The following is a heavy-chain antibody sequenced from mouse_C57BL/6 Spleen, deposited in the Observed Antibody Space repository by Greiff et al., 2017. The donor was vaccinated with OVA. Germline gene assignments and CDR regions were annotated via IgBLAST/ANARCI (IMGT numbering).Heavy chain of an antibody. Sequence: QVQLQQPGAELVRPGTSVKLSCKASGYTFTSYWMHWVKQRPGQGLEWIGVIDPSDSYTNYNQKFKGKATLTVDTSSSTAYMQLSSLTSEDSAVYYCARHSYYGSSYYYAMDYWGQGTSVTVSS. D-gene: IGHD1-1*01. CDR3: ARHSYYGSSYYYAMDY. V-gene: IGHV1-59*01. J-gene: IGHJ4*01. CDR2: IDPSDSYT. CDR1: GYTFTSYW.